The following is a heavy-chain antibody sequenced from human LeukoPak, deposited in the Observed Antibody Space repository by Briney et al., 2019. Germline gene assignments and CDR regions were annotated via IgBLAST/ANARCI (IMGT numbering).Heavy chain of an antibody. D-gene: IGHD2-2*02. CDR3: ARRSCGSTSCYSAFDI. Sequence: GESLKISCKGSGYSFISYWIGWVRQMPGKGLEWMGIIYPGDSDTRYSPSFQGQVTISADKSISTAYLQWSSLKASDTAMYYCARRSCGSTSCYSAFDIWGQGTMVTVSS. V-gene: IGHV5-51*01. J-gene: IGHJ3*02. CDR2: IYPGDSDT. CDR1: GYSFISYW.